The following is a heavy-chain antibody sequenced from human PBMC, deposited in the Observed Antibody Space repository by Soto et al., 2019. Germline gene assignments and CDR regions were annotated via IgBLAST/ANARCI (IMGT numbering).Heavy chain of an antibody. V-gene: IGHV1-8*01. CDR2: MNPNSGNT. CDR1: GYTFTSYD. J-gene: IGHJ5*02. D-gene: IGHD2-8*01. CDR3: AREVSYWFDP. Sequence: QVQLVQSGAEVKKPGASVKVSCKASGYTFTSYDINWVRQATGQGLEWMGWMNPNSGNTGYAQKFQGRVTMTRNTSISTADRELSSLRAEDTAGYDGAREVSYWFDPGGQGTLVTVSS.